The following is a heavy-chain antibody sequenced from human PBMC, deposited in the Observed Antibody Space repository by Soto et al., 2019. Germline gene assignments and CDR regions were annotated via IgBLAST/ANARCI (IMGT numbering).Heavy chain of an antibody. V-gene: IGHV3-23*01. CDR3: AKRGWGWVVRGAAVSGDY. J-gene: IGHJ4*02. Sequence: EVQLLESGGGLVQPGGSLRLSCAASGFTFSSYAMSWVRQAPGKGLEWVSAISGSGGSTYYADSVKGRFTISRDNSKNTLYLQMNSLRAEDTAVYYCAKRGWGWVVRGAAVSGDYWGQGTLVTVSS. CDR2: ISGSGGST. CDR1: GFTFSSYA. D-gene: IGHD3-10*01.